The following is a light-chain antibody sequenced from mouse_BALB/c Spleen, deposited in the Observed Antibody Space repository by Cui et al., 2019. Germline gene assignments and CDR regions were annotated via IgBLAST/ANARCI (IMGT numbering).Light chain of an antibody. Sequence: QIVLTQSTAIMSAAPGEKVTMTCSASSSVSYMYWYQQKPGTSPKLLIYDTSNLASGVPARFSGSGSGTSYSLTISRMEAEDAATYYCQQWSSYPPTFGGGTKLEIK. CDR1: SSVSY. V-gene: IGKV4-55*01. CDR3: QQWSSYPPT. J-gene: IGKJ1*01. CDR2: DTS.